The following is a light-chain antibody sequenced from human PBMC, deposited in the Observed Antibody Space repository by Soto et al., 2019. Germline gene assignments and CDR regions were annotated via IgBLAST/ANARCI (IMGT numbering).Light chain of an antibody. CDR1: QSLSSN. J-gene: IGKJ4*01. CDR2: GAS. V-gene: IGKV3-15*01. CDR3: QQYNDWPRRLT. Sequence: VMTQSPATLSVSPGERATLSCRASQSLSSNLAWYQQKPGQAPRLLIYGASTRATGIPARFSGSGSGTEFTLTISSLQSEDFAVYYCQQYNDWPRRLTFGGGTKVDIK.